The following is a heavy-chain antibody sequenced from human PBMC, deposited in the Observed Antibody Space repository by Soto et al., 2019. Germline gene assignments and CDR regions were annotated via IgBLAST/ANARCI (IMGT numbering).Heavy chain of an antibody. CDR2: ISSSSSYI. D-gene: IGHD2-15*01. J-gene: IGHJ3*02. CDR1: GFTFSSYS. CDR3: ARAVVVAANGGGAFDI. V-gene: IGHV3-21*01. Sequence: GGSLRLSCAASGFTFSSYSMNWVRQAPGKGLEWVSSISSSSSYIYYADSVKGRFTISRDNAKNSLYLQMNSLRAEDTAVYYCARAVVVAANGGGAFDIWGQGTMVTVS.